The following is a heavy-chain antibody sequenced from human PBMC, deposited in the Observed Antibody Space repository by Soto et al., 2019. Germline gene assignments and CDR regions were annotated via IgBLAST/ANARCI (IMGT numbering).Heavy chain of an antibody. D-gene: IGHD2-8*01. V-gene: IGHV1-18*01. CDR3: AREPYHVLMVNAPNLYGMDV. Sequence: QVQLVQSGAEVKKPGASVKVSCKASGYTFTTYDISWVRQAPGQGLEWMGRISTYNGNTNYPQSLQGRLTMTTDTSTTTAYMELRSLRSDDTAVYYWAREPYHVLMVNAPNLYGMDVWGQGTTVTVSS. CDR1: GYTFTTYD. CDR2: ISTYNGNT. J-gene: IGHJ6*02.